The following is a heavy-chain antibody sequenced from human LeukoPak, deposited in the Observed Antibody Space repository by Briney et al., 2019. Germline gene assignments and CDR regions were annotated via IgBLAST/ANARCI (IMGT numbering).Heavy chain of an antibody. D-gene: IGHD6-19*01. V-gene: IGHV3-30-3*01. Sequence: PGGSLRLSCAASGFTFSSYAMHWVRQAPGKGLEWVAVISYDGSNKYYADSVKGRFTISSDNSKNTLYLQMNSLRAEDTAVYYCARSVNEQWLVLTGDYWGQGTLVTVSS. CDR1: GFTFSSYA. J-gene: IGHJ4*02. CDR3: ARSVNEQWLVLTGDY. CDR2: ISYDGSNK.